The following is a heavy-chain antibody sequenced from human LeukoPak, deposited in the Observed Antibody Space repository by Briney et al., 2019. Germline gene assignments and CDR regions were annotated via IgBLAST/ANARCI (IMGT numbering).Heavy chain of an antibody. CDR3: ARGFLIYFCDYSDYYFSQSPDAFDI. V-gene: IGHV4-34*01. CDR1: GGSLNDSY. J-gene: IGHJ3*02. D-gene: IGHD3-22*01. CDR2: ISQDGIP. Sequence: PSETLSLTCAVYGGSLNDSYGRWIRQSPGKGVAWLGDISQDGIPNYKPSLKSRVTLSIDTSKNQVSLRLNSVTAADTTVYYCARGFLIYFCDYSDYYFSQSPDAFDIWGQGTMGTVSS.